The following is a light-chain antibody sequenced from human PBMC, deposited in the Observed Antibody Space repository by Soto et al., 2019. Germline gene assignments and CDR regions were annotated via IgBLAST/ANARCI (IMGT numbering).Light chain of an antibody. Sequence: EIVMTQSPATLSVSPGERATLSCRASQSVYSHLAWYQHKPGQAPGLLIYEASTRATGIPPRFSGSGSGTEFNLPRSRLQSEEFAAYYCQQYNSGPLAFGGGTKVEIK. V-gene: IGKV3-15*01. CDR3: QQYNSGPLA. CDR1: QSVYSH. CDR2: EAS. J-gene: IGKJ4*01.